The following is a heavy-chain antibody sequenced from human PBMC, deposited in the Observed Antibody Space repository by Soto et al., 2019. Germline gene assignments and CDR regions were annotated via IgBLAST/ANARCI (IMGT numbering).Heavy chain of an antibody. CDR3: ARVRSGVRENWYFDL. J-gene: IGHJ2*01. D-gene: IGHD3-10*01. CDR2: IIPILGIA. V-gene: IGHV1-69*02. CDR1: GGTFSSYT. Sequence: QVQLVQSGAEVKKPGSSVKVSCKASGGTFSSYTISWVRQAPGQGLEWMGRIIPILGIANYAQKFQGRVTITADKSTSTAYMDLSSLRSEDTAVYYCARVRSGVRENWYFDLWGRGTLVTVSS.